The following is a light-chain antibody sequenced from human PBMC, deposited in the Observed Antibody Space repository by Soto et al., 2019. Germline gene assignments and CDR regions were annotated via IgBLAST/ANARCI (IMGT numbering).Light chain of an antibody. Sequence: QSVLTQPPSVSGAPGQRVTISCTGSSSNIGAGYDVHWYQQLPGTAPKLLIYGNSNRPSGVPDRFSGSKSGTSASLAITGLQAEDEADYYCQSYDSSLSGSSVFGTGTMVTVL. CDR1: SSNIGAGYD. V-gene: IGLV1-40*01. J-gene: IGLJ1*01. CDR3: QSYDSSLSGSSV. CDR2: GNS.